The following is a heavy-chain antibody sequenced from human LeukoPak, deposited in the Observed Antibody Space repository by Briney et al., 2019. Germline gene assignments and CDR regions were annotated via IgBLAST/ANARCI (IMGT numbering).Heavy chain of an antibody. Sequence: SETLSLTCAVYGGSFSGYNWRWIRQPPGKGLEWIGEINHSGSTNYNPSLKSRVTISVDTSKNQFSLKLSSVTAADTAVYYCARVGAVGATTGPIDYWGQGTLVTVSS. D-gene: IGHD1-26*01. CDR1: GGSFSGYN. V-gene: IGHV4-34*01. CDR3: ARVGAVGATTGPIDY. CDR2: INHSGST. J-gene: IGHJ4*02.